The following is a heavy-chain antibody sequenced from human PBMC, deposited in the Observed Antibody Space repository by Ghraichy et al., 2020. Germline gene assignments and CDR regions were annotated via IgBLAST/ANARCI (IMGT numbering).Heavy chain of an antibody. CDR2: INHSGST. D-gene: IGHD2-15*01. Sequence: SETLSLTCAVYGGSFSGYYWSWIRQPPGKGLEWIGEINHSGSTNYNPSLKSRVTISVDTSKNQFSLKLSSVTAADTAVYYCARERGYCSGGSCYLWGQGTLVTVSS. CDR1: GGSFSGYY. J-gene: IGHJ4*02. V-gene: IGHV4-34*01. CDR3: ARERGYCSGGSCYL.